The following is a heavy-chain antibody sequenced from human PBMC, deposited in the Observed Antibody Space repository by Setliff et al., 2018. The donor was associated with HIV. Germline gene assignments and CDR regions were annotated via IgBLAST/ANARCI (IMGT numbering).Heavy chain of an antibody. Sequence: SGPTLVNPTQTLTLTCTLSGLSLNISDVGVGWLRQPPGKALEWLALIYWNDDKRYSPSLKSRVTVTKDTVKNQVVLTMTNMDPADTATYFCAHSPDTWYFGEYFRHWGQGTLVTVST. CDR2: IYWNDDK. CDR1: GLSLNISDVG. CDR3: AHSPDTWYFGEYFRH. V-gene: IGHV2-5*01. J-gene: IGHJ1*01. D-gene: IGHD3-9*01.